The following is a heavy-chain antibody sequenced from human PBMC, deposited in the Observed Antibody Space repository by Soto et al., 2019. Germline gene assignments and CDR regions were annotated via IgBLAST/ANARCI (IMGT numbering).Heavy chain of an antibody. CDR3: VMPTLPTPINFGVDS. J-gene: IGHJ4*02. D-gene: IGHD2-2*01. CDR2: ISHDGNQK. V-gene: IGHV3-30*03. CDR1: GFTFSSYG. Sequence: GGSLRLSCAASGFTFSSYGMHWVRQTPDKGLEWVAVISHDGNQKYYADFAKGRFTISRDNARNTLHLQMNSLRPEDTAFFYCVMPTLPTPINFGVDSGGKGTLVPVSS.